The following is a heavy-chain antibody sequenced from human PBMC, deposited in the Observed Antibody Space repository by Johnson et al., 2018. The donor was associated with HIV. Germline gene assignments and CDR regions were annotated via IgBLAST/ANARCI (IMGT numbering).Heavy chain of an antibody. D-gene: IGHD6-13*01. J-gene: IGHJ3*02. CDR1: GFTFSSYG. V-gene: IGHV3-30*03. Sequence: QVQLVESGGGVVQSGRSLRLSCAASGFTFSSYGMHWVRQAPGKGLQWVAVMSYDGSTTYYPGSVKGRFTISRENAKNSLYLQMNSLRAGDTAVYYCARARDSWSSSWLSRDNAFDIWGQGTMVTVSS. CDR3: ARARDSWSSSWLSRDNAFDI. CDR2: MSYDGSTT.